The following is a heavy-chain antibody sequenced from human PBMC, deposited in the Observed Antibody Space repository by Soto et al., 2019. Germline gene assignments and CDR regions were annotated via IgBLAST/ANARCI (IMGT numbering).Heavy chain of an antibody. CDR2: IYYSGST. V-gene: IGHV4-59*12. CDR3: ATIRGYSYGRVDC. Sequence: PSETLSLTCTVSGGSISSYYWSWIRQPPGKGLEWIGYIYYSGSTNYNPSLKSRVTISVDTSKNQFSLKLSSVTAADTAVYYCATIRGYSYGRVDCWGQGTLVTVSS. D-gene: IGHD5-18*01. J-gene: IGHJ4*02. CDR1: GGSISSYY.